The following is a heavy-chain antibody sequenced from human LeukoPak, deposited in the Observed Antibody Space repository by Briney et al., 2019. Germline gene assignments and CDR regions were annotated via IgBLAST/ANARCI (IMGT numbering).Heavy chain of an antibody. CDR3: ARGLMRYYYGSGRQHYFDY. CDR1: GGSISSSTYY. J-gene: IGHJ4*02. D-gene: IGHD3-10*01. CDR2: LYYTGST. Sequence: SETLSLTCNVSGGSISSSTYYWGWIRQAPGKGLEWIGNLYYTGSTNYNPSLKSRVTISVDTSKNQFSLKLSSVTAADTAVYYCARGLMRYYYGSGRQHYFDYWGQGTLVTVSS. V-gene: IGHV4-39*07.